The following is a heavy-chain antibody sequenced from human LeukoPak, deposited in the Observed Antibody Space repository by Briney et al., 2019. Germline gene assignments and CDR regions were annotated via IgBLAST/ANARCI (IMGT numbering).Heavy chain of an antibody. V-gene: IGHV3-23*01. J-gene: IGHJ4*02. D-gene: IGHD1-26*01. CDR3: ARLLVGATAKYYFDY. CDR2: IGGSGGNT. Sequence: GGSLRLSCAASGLTFSNYAMSWVRQAPGKGREWVSAIGGSGGNTYYADSVKGRFTISRDNSKNTLYLQMNSLRAEDTAVYYCARLLVGATAKYYFDYRGQGTLVTVSS. CDR1: GLTFSNYA.